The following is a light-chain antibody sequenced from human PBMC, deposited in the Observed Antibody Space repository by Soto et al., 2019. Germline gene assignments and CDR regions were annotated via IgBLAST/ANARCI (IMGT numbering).Light chain of an antibody. CDR1: QGISNF. CDR3: QKYKSAPSLT. Sequence: DIQMTQSPSSLSASVGDRVTITCRASQGISNFLAWYQHKPGKVPKLLIYAASTLQSGVPSRLSGSGSGTDFTLTISSLQPADVATYYCQKYKSAPSLTFGGGTKVEIK. CDR2: AAS. V-gene: IGKV1-27*01. J-gene: IGKJ4*01.